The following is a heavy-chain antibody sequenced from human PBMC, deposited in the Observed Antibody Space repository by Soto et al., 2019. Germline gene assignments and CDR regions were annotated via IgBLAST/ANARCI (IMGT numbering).Heavy chain of an antibody. CDR3: ARVEHGTYYDILTGYYSNYFDY. D-gene: IGHD3-9*01. CDR2: ISAYNGNT. CDR1: GYTFTSYG. V-gene: IGHV1-18*01. Sequence: ASVKVSCKASGYTFTSYGISWVRQAPGQGLEWMGWISAYNGNTNYAQKLQGRVTMTTDTSTSTAYMELRSLRSDDTAVYYCARVEHGTYYDILTGYYSNYFDYWGQGTLVTVSS. J-gene: IGHJ4*02.